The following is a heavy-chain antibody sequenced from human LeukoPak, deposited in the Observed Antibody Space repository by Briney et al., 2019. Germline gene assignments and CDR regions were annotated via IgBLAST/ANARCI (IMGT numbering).Heavy chain of an antibody. CDR3: AHSVFYDSTAAY. CDR1: VGSFRLHY. Sequence: SETLSLTCAVYVGSFRLHYWTSIRQPPGKGLEWIGEINHSGSTNYNPSLMGRVTISVDTSKTQFSLKLSSVTAADTAGYYCAHSVFYDSTAAYWGQGTLVAVSS. V-gene: IGHV4-34*01. CDR2: INHSGST. D-gene: IGHD3-22*01. J-gene: IGHJ4*02.